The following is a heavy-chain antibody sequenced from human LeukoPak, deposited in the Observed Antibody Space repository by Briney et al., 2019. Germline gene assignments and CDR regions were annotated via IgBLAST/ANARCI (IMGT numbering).Heavy chain of an antibody. Sequence: PGGSLRLSCAASGFTFSSYAMSSVRQAPGKGLEWVSAISGSGGSTYYADSVKGRFTISRDNSKNTLYLQMNSLRAEDTAVYYCANAGYSSGWYVGYYFDYWGQGTLVTVSS. J-gene: IGHJ4*02. CDR3: ANAGYSSGWYVGYYFDY. V-gene: IGHV3-23*01. CDR1: GFTFSSYA. D-gene: IGHD6-19*01. CDR2: ISGSGGST.